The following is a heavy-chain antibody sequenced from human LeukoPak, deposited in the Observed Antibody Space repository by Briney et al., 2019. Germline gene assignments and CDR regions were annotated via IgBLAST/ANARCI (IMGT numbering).Heavy chain of an antibody. J-gene: IGHJ4*02. D-gene: IGHD6-19*01. CDR3: ARRGSGWYVDY. V-gene: IGHV5-51*01. CDR2: IYPGDSDT. Sequence: GESLNISCKGSGYTFTSYWIGWVRQMPGKGLEWMGIIYPGDSDTRYSPSFQGQVSISVDKSISTAYLQWSSPKASDTAMYYCARRGSGWYVDYWGQGTLITVSS. CDR1: GYTFTSYW.